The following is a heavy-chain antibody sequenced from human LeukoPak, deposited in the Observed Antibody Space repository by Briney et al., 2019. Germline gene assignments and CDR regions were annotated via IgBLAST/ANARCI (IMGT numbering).Heavy chain of an antibody. J-gene: IGHJ4*02. V-gene: IGHV3-23*01. CDR1: GFTLSSYG. CDR3: AKTYCSGGSCYPALYYFDY. D-gene: IGHD2-15*01. Sequence: GGSLRLSCAASGFTLSSYGMSWVRQAPGKGLEWVSAISGSGGSTYYADSVKGRFTISRDNSKNTLYLQMNSLRAEDTAVYYCAKTYCSGGSCYPALYYFDYWGQGTLVTVSS. CDR2: ISGSGGST.